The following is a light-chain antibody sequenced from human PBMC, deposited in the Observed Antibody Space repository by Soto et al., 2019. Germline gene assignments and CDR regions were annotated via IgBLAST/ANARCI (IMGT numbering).Light chain of an antibody. CDR1: QSVSSN. CDR3: QQYNNWRKT. CDR2: GAS. V-gene: IGKV3-15*01. J-gene: IGKJ1*01. Sequence: EIVLSQSPGTLSLSPGERATLSCRASQSVSSNLAWYQQKPGQAPMLLIYGASTRATGIPARFSGSGSGTEFTLTISSLQSEDFAVYYCQQYNNWRKTFGQGTKVDI.